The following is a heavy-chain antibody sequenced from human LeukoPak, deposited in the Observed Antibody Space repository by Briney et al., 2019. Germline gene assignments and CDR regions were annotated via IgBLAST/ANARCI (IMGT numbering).Heavy chain of an antibody. CDR1: GFTFITYW. V-gene: IGHV3-7*05. CDR2: IKQDGSEK. D-gene: IGHD6-13*01. Sequence: GGSLRLSCAASGFTFITYWMTWVRQAPGKGLEWVANIKQDGSEKYYVDSVKGRFTISRDNAKNSLYLQMNSLRAEDTAVYYCASWGTYSSSWLGAFDIWGQGTMVTVSS. J-gene: IGHJ3*02. CDR3: ASWGTYSSSWLGAFDI.